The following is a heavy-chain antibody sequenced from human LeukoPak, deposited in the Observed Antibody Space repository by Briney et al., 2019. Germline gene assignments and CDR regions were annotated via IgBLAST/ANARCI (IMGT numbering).Heavy chain of an antibody. V-gene: IGHV3-30*04. CDR3: AKDSANYYDSSGFIDY. CDR1: GFTFSSYA. Sequence: PGRSLRLSCAASGFTFSSYAMHWVRQAPGKGLEWVAVISYDGSNKYYADSVKGRFTISRDNSKNTLYLQMNSLRAEDTAVYYCAKDSANYYDSSGFIDYWGQGTLVTVSS. D-gene: IGHD3-22*01. J-gene: IGHJ4*02. CDR2: ISYDGSNK.